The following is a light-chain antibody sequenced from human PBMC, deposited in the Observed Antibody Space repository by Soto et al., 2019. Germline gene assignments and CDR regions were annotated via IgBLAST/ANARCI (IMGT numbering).Light chain of an antibody. Sequence: QSAPTQPASVSGSPGQSITISCTGTSSDVGGYNYVSWYQQHPGKAPKLMIYDVSNRPSGVSNRFSGSKSGNTASLTISGLQAEDEADYYCCSYTISSTPWVFGGGTKVTVL. CDR3: CSYTISSTPWV. V-gene: IGLV2-14*01. J-gene: IGLJ3*02. CDR1: SSDVGGYNY. CDR2: DVS.